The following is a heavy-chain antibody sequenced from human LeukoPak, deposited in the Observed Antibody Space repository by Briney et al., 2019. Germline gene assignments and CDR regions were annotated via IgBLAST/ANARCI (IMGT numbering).Heavy chain of an antibody. V-gene: IGHV1-69*05. CDR1: GGTFSSYA. D-gene: IGHD3-22*01. Sequence: ASVKVSCKASGGTFSSYAISWVRQAPGQGLEWMGRIIPIFGTANYAQKFQGRVTITTDESTSTAYMELSSLRSEDTALYYCARMRYDSSGYYKYYFDYWGQGTLVTVSS. CDR2: IIPIFGTA. J-gene: IGHJ4*02. CDR3: ARMRYDSSGYYKYYFDY.